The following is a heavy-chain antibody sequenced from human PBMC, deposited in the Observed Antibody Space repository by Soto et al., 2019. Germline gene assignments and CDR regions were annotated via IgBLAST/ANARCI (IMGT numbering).Heavy chain of an antibody. Sequence: QVQLVQSGAEVKKPGSSVKVSCKASGGTFSSYTISWVRQAPGQGLEWMGRIIPILGIANYAQKFQGRVTITADKSTSTAYMELSSLRSEDTAVYYCARDLSESLSSFIFDYWGQGTLVTVSS. CDR1: GGTFSSYT. D-gene: IGHD6-13*01. V-gene: IGHV1-69*08. J-gene: IGHJ4*02. CDR2: IIPILGIA. CDR3: ARDLSESLSSFIFDY.